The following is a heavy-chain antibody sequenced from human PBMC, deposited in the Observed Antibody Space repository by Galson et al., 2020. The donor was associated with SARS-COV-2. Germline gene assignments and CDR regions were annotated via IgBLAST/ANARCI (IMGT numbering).Heavy chain of an antibody. CDR3: AKGSDFGSGSWGY. D-gene: IGHD3-10*01. CDR1: GYSFTSSW. CDR2: INPGNSET. Sequence: GESLKISCKGTGYSFTSSWIGWVRQTPAKGLEWMGIINPGNSETRYRPSVEGQVTMSVDRSISTAYLQWTSLKASDTATYYCAKGSDFGSGSWGYWGQGTVVTVSS. J-gene: IGHJ4*02. V-gene: IGHV5-51*01.